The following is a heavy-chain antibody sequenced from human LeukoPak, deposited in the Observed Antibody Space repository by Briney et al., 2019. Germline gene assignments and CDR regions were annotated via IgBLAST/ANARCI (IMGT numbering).Heavy chain of an antibody. D-gene: IGHD1-26*01. Sequence: GGSLRLSCAASGFTFSSYSMNWVRQAPGKGLEWVSSISSSSSYIYYADSVKGRFTISGDNAKNSLYLQMNSLRAEDTAVYYCARDGGATFDYWGQGTLVTVSS. V-gene: IGHV3-21*01. J-gene: IGHJ4*02. CDR1: GFTFSSYS. CDR3: ARDGGATFDY. CDR2: ISSSSSYI.